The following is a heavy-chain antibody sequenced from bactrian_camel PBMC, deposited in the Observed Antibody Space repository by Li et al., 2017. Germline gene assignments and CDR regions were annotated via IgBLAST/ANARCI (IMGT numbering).Heavy chain of an antibody. Sequence: HVQLVESGGGSVQAGGSLRLSCAAPGYRYDTYRMGCFRQAPGKAREGIAVIDSDGDTAYAESMKDRFTISVDNAKNTLYLQMNSLKPEDTATYYCAAGQGVGWCLDVIRVGAEADFDYWGHGTQVTVS. V-gene: IGHV3S26*01. CDR1: GYRYDTYR. CDR2: IDSDGDT. CDR3: AAGQGVGWCLDVIRVGAEADFDY. D-gene: IGHD5*01. J-gene: IGHJ6*01.